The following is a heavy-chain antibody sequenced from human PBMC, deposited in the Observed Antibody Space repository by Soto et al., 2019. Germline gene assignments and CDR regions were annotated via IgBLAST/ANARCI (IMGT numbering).Heavy chain of an antibody. J-gene: IGHJ3*02. CDR1: GFTFSTYA. V-gene: IGHV3-23*01. CDR2: TGGLETDT. D-gene: IGHD1-26*01. Sequence: GGSLRLSCAASGFTFSTYAMSWVRQAPGKGLAWVAGTGGLETDTYYADSVRGRFTISRDNSRSTLVLQMTSLRADDTAIYYCAKDRMSYNSVWDPFDIWGQGTVVTVSS. CDR3: AKDRMSYNSVWDPFDI.